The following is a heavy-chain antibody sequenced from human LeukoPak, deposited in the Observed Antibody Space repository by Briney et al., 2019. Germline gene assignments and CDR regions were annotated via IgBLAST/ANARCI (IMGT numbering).Heavy chain of an antibody. J-gene: IGHJ5*02. V-gene: IGHV3-23*01. Sequence: GGSLRLSCAASGFTFSSYAMSWVRQAPGKGLEWVSAISGSGGSTYYADSVKGRFTISRGNSKNTLYLQMNSLRAEDTAVYYCAKDFRWFGELLFPHNWFDPWGQGTLVTVSS. CDR1: GFTFSSYA. D-gene: IGHD3-10*01. CDR3: AKDFRWFGELLFPHNWFDP. CDR2: ISGSGGST.